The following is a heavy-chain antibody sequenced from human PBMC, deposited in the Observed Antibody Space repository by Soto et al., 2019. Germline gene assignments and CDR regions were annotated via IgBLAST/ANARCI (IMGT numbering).Heavy chain of an antibody. D-gene: IGHD3-10*01. Sequence: QVQLVQSGAEVTKPGSSVTVSCTASGDTFSRFTLSWVRQAPGQGLEWMGRIIPMLGMSNSALKFQGRVTITEDKSTNKVYMQLNSLRSDETAVYYCATSYGSGSAHFDSWGQGTLVTVSS. CDR2: IIPMLGMS. J-gene: IGHJ4*02. V-gene: IGHV1-69*02. CDR1: GDTFSRFT. CDR3: ATSYGSGSAHFDS.